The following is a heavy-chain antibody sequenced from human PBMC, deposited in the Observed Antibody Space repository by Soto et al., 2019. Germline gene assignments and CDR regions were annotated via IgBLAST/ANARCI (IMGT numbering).Heavy chain of an antibody. D-gene: IGHD2-8*01. J-gene: IGHJ6*02. V-gene: IGHV3-48*02. Sequence: GGSLRLSCAASGFTFSSYSMNWVRQAPGKGLEWVSYISSSSSTIYYADSVKGRFTISRDNAKNSLYLQMNSLRDEDTAVYYCARDGPPGVIVLMVPVVDYYGMDVWGQGTTVTVSS. CDR1: GFTFSSYS. CDR2: ISSSSSTI. CDR3: ARDGPPGVIVLMVPVVDYYGMDV.